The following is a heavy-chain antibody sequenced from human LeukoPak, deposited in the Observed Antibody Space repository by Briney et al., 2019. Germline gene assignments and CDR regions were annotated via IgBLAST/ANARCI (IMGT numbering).Heavy chain of an antibody. CDR2: IYPGDSDT. J-gene: IGHJ4*02. CDR1: GYSFTSYW. D-gene: IGHD5-12*01. CDR3: ARRDAYSDYEDFDY. V-gene: IGHV5-51*01. Sequence: GESLKISCKGSGYSFTSYWIGWVRQMPGEALEWMGIIYPGDSDTRYSPSFQGQVTISADKSISTAYLQWSSLKASDTAMYYCARRDAYSDYEDFDYWGQGTLVTVSS.